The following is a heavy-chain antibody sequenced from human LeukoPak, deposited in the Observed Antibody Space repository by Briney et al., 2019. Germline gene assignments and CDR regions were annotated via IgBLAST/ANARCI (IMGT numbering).Heavy chain of an antibody. Sequence: GGSLRLSCAASGFTFSDTWMHWVRQAPGEGLVWVSRIRSDGSDTRYAESVKGRFTISRDNAKKSLYLQMNSLRAEDTALYHCVRSHWRAGDAFDIWGQGTMVIVSS. CDR3: VRSHWRAGDAFDI. V-gene: IGHV3-74*01. CDR2: IRSDGSDT. CDR1: GFTFSDTW. D-gene: IGHD1-1*01. J-gene: IGHJ3*02.